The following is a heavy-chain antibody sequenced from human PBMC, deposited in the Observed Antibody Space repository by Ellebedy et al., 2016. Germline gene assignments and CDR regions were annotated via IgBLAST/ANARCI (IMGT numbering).Heavy chain of an antibody. CDR2: IWYDGSNK. V-gene: IGHV3-33*01. Sequence: GGSLRLSCAASGFTFSSYGMHWVRQAPGKGLEWVAVIWYDGSNKYYADSVKGRFTISRDNSKNTLYLQMNSLRAEDTAVYYCARDKVGSGYDYDAFDIWGQGTMVTVSS. CDR3: ARDKVGSGYDYDAFDI. J-gene: IGHJ3*02. CDR1: GFTFSSYG. D-gene: IGHD5-12*01.